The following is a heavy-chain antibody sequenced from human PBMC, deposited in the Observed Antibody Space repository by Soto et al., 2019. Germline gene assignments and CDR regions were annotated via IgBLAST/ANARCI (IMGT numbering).Heavy chain of an antibody. CDR2: IYYSGST. D-gene: IGHD3-22*01. CDR1: GGSISSGGYY. Sequence: TVSGGSISSGGYYWSWIRQHPGKGLEWIGYIYYSGSTYYNPSLKSRVTISVDTSKNQFSLKLSSVTAADTAVYYCARDSSGYLDYWGQGTLVTAPQ. V-gene: IGHV4-31*03. CDR3: ARDSSGYLDY. J-gene: IGHJ4*02.